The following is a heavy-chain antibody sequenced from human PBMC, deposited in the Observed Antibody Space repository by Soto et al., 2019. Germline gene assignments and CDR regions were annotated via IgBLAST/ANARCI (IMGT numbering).Heavy chain of an antibody. Sequence: GASVKVSCKASGGTFSSYAISRVRQAPGQGLEWMGGIIPIFGTANYAKKFQGRVTITADKSTSTAYMELSSLRSEDTAVYYCARDKAQIGYCSGGSCYRNDAFDIWGQGTMVTVSS. CDR1: GGTFSSYA. V-gene: IGHV1-69*06. CDR2: IIPIFGTA. D-gene: IGHD2-15*01. J-gene: IGHJ3*02. CDR3: ARDKAQIGYCSGGSCYRNDAFDI.